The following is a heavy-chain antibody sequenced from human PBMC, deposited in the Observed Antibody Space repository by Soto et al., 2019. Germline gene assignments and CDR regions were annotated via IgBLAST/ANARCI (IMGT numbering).Heavy chain of an antibody. Sequence: QVQLVQSGAEVKKPGSSVKVSCKASGGTFSSYAISWVRQAPGQGLEWMGGIIPIFGTANYAQKFQGRVTITADKAMSTDYMELSSLRSEDTAVYYCARDSGSSGWWKYWGQGPLVTVSS. V-gene: IGHV1-69*06. D-gene: IGHD6-19*01. J-gene: IGHJ4*02. CDR1: GGTFSSYA. CDR2: IIPIFGTA. CDR3: ARDSGSSGWWKY.